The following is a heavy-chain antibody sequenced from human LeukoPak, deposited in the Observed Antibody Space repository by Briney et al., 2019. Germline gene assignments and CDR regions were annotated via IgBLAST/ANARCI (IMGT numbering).Heavy chain of an antibody. Sequence: PGGSLRLSCAASGFTFSSYGMHWVRQAPGKGLEWVAVIWYDGSNKYYADSVKGRFTISRDNSKNTLYLQMNSLRAEDTAVYYSARDRYYGSGSYYTNYYYYYGMDVWGKGTTVTVSS. J-gene: IGHJ6*04. CDR1: GFTFSSYG. CDR2: IWYDGSNK. CDR3: ARDRYYGSGSYYTNYYYYYGMDV. D-gene: IGHD3-10*01. V-gene: IGHV3-33*01.